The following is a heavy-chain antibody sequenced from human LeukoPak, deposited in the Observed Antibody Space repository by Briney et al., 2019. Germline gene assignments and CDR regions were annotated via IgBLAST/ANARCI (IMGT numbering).Heavy chain of an antibody. D-gene: IGHD3-9*01. CDR2: ISESGTVI. CDR1: GFALSNYE. V-gene: IGHV3-48*03. J-gene: IGHJ6*03. Sequence: PGGSLRLSCAASGFALSNYEMKWVRQAPGKGLEWISDISESGTVIYYADSVKGRFTISRDNANNSLYLQMNSLRAEDTAIYYCAGAPTGDYYYCYYMDVWGKGTTVTVSS. CDR3: AGAPTGDYYYCYYMDV.